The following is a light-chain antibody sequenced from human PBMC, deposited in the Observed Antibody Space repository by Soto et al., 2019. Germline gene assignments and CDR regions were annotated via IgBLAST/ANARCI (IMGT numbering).Light chain of an antibody. V-gene: IGKV1-33*01. CDR1: QTISSW. CDR2: DAS. Sequence: DIQMTQSPSTVSASVGDTVTITCRASQTISSWVAWYQQKPGKAPKLLIYDASNLETGVPSRFSGSGSGTDFTFTISSLQPEDIATYYCQQYDNLPLTFGGGTKVDIK. J-gene: IGKJ4*01. CDR3: QQYDNLPLT.